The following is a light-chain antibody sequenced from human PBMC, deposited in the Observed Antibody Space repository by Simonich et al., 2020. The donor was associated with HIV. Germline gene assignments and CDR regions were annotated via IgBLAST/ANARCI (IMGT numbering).Light chain of an antibody. V-gene: IGLV2-14*01. CDR1: SSDVGGYDY. CDR2: NFN. J-gene: IGLJ3*02. CDR3: CSYAGSYPWV. Sequence: QSALTQPASVSGSPGQSIIISCTGTSSDVGGYDYVPWYQQHPGKVPKLMIYNFNERPSGVSNRFSGSKSGNTASLTISGLQAEDEADYYCCSYAGSYPWVFGGGTKLTVL.